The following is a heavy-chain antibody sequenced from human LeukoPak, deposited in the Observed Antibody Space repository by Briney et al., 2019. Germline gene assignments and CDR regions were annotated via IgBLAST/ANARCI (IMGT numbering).Heavy chain of an antibody. CDR3: ARGLEIVGATEIDY. J-gene: IGHJ4*02. CDR2: IKQDGSEK. V-gene: IGHV3-7*01. CDR1: GFTFSNYW. Sequence: GGSLRLSCAASGFTFSNYWMSWVRQAPGKGLEWVANIKQDGSEKYYVDSVKGRFTISRDNAKNTLYLQMNSLRAEDTAVYYCARGLEIVGATEIDYWGQGTLVTVSS. D-gene: IGHD1-26*01.